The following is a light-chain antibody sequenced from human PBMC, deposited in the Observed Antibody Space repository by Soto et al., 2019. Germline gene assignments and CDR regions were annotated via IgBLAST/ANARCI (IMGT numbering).Light chain of an antibody. Sequence: DLPMTQSPSSLSASVGDRVTITCQASQDISNYLNWYQQKPGKAPKLLIYDASNLETGVPSRFSGSGSGTDFTFTISSLQPEDIATYYCQQYDNLLTFGPGTKVDIK. CDR2: DAS. V-gene: IGKV1-33*01. CDR3: QQYDNLLT. CDR1: QDISNY. J-gene: IGKJ3*01.